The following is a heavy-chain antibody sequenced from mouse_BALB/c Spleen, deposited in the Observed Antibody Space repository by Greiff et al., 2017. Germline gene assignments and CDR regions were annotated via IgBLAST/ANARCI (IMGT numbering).Heavy chain of an antibody. CDR1: GYTFTDYV. Sequence: QVTLKVSGPELVKPGASVKMSCKASGYTFTDYVISWVKQRTGQGLEWIGEIYPGSGSTYYNEKFKGKATLTADKSSNTAYMQLSSLTSEDSAVYFCARRGNWDEGYYFDYWGQGTTLTVSS. J-gene: IGHJ2*01. D-gene: IGHD4-1*01. CDR3: ARRGNWDEGYYFDY. V-gene: IGHV1-77*01. CDR2: IYPGSGST.